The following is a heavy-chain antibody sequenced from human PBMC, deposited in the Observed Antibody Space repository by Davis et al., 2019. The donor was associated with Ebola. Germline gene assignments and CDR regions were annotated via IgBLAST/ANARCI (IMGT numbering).Heavy chain of an antibody. D-gene: IGHD1-26*01. Sequence: GESLKISCKGSGYTFINYWIAWVRQLPGKGLEWMGIIYPADSDIRYSPSFRGQVTISSDKSIATAYLRWSSLKASDTAMYYCARPRSRGSSDAYDVWGQGTMVTVSS. CDR1: GYTFINYW. CDR3: ARPRSRGSSDAYDV. V-gene: IGHV5-51*01. J-gene: IGHJ3*01. CDR2: IYPADSDI.